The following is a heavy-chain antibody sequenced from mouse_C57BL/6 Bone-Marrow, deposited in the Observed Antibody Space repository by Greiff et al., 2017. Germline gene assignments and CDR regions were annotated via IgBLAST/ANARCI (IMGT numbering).Heavy chain of an antibody. CDR1: GFTFSDYY. CDR2: ISNGGGST. J-gene: IGHJ3*01. Sequence: EVKLMESGGGLVQPGGSLKLSCAASGFTFSDYYMYWVRQTPEKRLEWVAYISNGGGSTYYPDTVKGRFTISRANAKNTLYLQMSRLKSEDTAMYYCARGPYWGQGTLVTVSA. V-gene: IGHV5-12*01. CDR3: ARGPY.